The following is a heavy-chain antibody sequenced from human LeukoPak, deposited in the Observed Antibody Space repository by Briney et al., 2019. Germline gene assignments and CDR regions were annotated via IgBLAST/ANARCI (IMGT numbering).Heavy chain of an antibody. CDR2: IKSKTDGGTT. CDR3: TAQYYYDSSGYYIFDY. J-gene: IGHJ4*02. Sequence: GGSLRLSCAASGFTFSNAWMSWVRRAPGKGLEWVGRIKSKTDGGTTDYAAPVKGRFTISRDDSKNTLYLQMNSLKTEDTAVYYCTAQYYYDSSGYYIFDYWGQGTLVTVSS. D-gene: IGHD3-22*01. V-gene: IGHV3-15*01. CDR1: GFTFSNAW.